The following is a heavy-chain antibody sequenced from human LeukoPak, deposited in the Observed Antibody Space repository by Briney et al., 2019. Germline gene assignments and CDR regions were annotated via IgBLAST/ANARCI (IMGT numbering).Heavy chain of an antibody. CDR2: IYYSGST. V-gene: IGHV4-59*01. Sequence: SETLSLTCTVSGGSISSYYWSWIRQPPGKGLEWIGYIYYSGSTNYNPSLKSRVTISVDTSKNQFSLKLSSVTAADTAVYYCARVGSGYGMDVWGQGTTVTVSS. D-gene: IGHD3-3*01. J-gene: IGHJ6*02. CDR1: GGSISSYY. CDR3: ARVGSGYGMDV.